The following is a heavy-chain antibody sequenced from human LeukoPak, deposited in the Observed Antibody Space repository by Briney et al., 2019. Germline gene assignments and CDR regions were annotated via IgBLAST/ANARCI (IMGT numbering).Heavy chain of an antibody. CDR2: ISDNGGST. CDR3: ARRVAATDYLGMDV. V-gene: IGHV3-64*01. CDR1: GITFSGYS. Sequence: GGSLRLSCVVSGITFSGYSMIWVRQAPGKGLEYVSAISDNGGSTYYANSVKGRFTISRDNSENTLYLQMGSLRAEDMAVYYCARRVAATDYLGMDVWGQGTTVTVSS. J-gene: IGHJ6*02. D-gene: IGHD2-15*01.